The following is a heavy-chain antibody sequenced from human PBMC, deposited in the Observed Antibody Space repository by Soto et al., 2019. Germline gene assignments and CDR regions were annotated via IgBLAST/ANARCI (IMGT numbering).Heavy chain of an antibody. CDR2: IYTAGST. Sequence: GGSLRLSCAASGFTVNSNYMAWVRQTPGKGLEWVSLIYTAGSTYYADSVKGRSTISRDDSKNTLHLQMNSLRAEDTAIYYCARAVSARRFDYWGQGTLVTVSS. CDR3: ARAVSARRFDY. D-gene: IGHD6-6*01. CDR1: GFTVNSNY. V-gene: IGHV3-53*01. J-gene: IGHJ4*02.